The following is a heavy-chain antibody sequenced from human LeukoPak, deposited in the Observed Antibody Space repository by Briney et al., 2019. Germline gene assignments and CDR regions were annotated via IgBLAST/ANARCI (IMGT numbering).Heavy chain of an antibody. CDR1: GFTFSNYW. V-gene: IGHV3-74*01. D-gene: IGHD1-26*01. Sequence: GGSLRLSCAASGFTFSNYWLHWVRQAPGKGLVWVSRIDANDKTTSYADSVKGRFTISTDNAKKTLYLQMNSLRVEDTAVYYCLTIVETTIDGFDIWGQGTMVTVSS. J-gene: IGHJ3*02. CDR2: IDANDKTT. CDR3: LTIVETTIDGFDI.